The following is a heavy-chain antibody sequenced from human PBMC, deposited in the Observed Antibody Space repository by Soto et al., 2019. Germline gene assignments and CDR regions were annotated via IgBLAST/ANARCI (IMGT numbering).Heavy chain of an antibody. V-gene: IGHV4-39*01. J-gene: IGHJ5*02. Sequence: SETLSLTCTVSGGSISSSSYYWGWIRQPPGKGLELIGSIYYSGTTYYNPSLKSRVTISVDTSKNQFTLKLISVTAADTAVYYCAVVDSTGNWFDPWGEGALVTVS. CDR3: AVVDSTGNWFDP. CDR2: IYYSGTT. CDR1: GGSISSSSYY. D-gene: IGHD6-25*01.